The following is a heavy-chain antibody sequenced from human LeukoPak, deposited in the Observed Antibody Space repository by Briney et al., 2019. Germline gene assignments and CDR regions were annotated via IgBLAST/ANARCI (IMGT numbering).Heavy chain of an antibody. D-gene: IGHD2-15*01. CDR2: IISSGSTI. V-gene: IGHV3-11*04. CDR3: ARDPTPRYCSGGSCYTHYGMDV. J-gene: IGHJ6*02. Sequence: GGSLRLSCAASGFTFSDYYMSWIRQAPGKGLEWVSYIISSGSTIYYADSVKGRFTISRDNARNSLYLQMNSLRAEDTAIYYCARDPTPRYCSGGSCYTHYGMDVWGQGTTVTVSS. CDR1: GFTFSDYY.